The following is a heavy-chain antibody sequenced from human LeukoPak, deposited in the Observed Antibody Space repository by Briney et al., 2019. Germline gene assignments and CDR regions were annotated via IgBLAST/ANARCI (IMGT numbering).Heavy chain of an antibody. Sequence: GESLKISCKASGYSFTNYWIGWVRQMPGKGLEWMGIIYPGDSDTRYSPSFQGQVTISADKSINTAYLQWSSLKASDTAIYYCARHDYGGQGGADYWGQGTLVTVSS. CDR1: GYSFTNYW. CDR2: IYPGDSDT. D-gene: IGHD4-23*01. V-gene: IGHV5-51*01. J-gene: IGHJ4*02. CDR3: ARHDYGGQGGADY.